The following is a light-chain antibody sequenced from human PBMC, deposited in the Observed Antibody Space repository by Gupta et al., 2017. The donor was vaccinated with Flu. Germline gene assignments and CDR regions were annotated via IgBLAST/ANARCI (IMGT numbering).Light chain of an antibody. CDR3: QKYNSALTWT. V-gene: IGKV1-27*01. CDR1: QGISNY. CDR2: AAS. J-gene: IGKJ1*01. Sequence: SSLSASVGDRVTITCRASQGISNYLAWYQQKPGKVPKLLIYAASTLQSGVPSRFSGSGSGTDFTLTISSLQPEDVATYYCQKYNSALTWTFGQGTKVEIK.